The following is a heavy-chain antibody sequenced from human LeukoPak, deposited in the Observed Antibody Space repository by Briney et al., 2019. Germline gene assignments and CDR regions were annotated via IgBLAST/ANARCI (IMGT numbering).Heavy chain of an antibody. CDR3: ARDHRGVRGVIHFDY. Sequence: SQILSPTCAIPGDSFPSNSAAWNWIRQSQSRGLEWLGRTYYRSKLYNDYAVSVKSRITINPDTSKNQFSLQLNSVTPEDTAVYYCARDHRGVRGVIHFDYWGQGTLVTVSS. V-gene: IGHV6-1*01. D-gene: IGHD3-10*01. CDR1: GDSFPSNSAA. CDR2: TYYRSKLYN. J-gene: IGHJ4*02.